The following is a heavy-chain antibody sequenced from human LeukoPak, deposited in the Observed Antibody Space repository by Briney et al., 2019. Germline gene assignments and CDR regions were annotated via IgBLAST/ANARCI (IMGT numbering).Heavy chain of an antibody. Sequence: GESLKISCKGSEYTFTNYWIGWVRQMPGKGPEWMGIIYPGDSDTRYSPSFQGQVTISADKSISTAYLQWSSLKASDTAMYYCARRYCSSTSCYLFDIWGQGTMVTVSS. J-gene: IGHJ3*02. CDR3: ARRYCSSTSCYLFDI. CDR1: EYTFTNYW. CDR2: IYPGDSDT. D-gene: IGHD2-2*01. V-gene: IGHV5-51*01.